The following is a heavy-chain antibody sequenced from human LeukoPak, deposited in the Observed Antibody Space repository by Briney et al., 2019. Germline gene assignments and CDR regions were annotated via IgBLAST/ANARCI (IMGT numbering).Heavy chain of an antibody. Sequence: ASVKVSCKASGYTFTSYDINWVRQATGQGLEWMGWMNPNSGNTGYAQKFQGRVTMTRNTSISTAYMELSSLRSEDTAVYYCARGAPYLYPCWFDPWGQGTLVTVSS. D-gene: IGHD2-2*02. CDR1: GYTFTSYD. J-gene: IGHJ5*02. V-gene: IGHV1-8*01. CDR2: MNPNSGNT. CDR3: ARGAPYLYPCWFDP.